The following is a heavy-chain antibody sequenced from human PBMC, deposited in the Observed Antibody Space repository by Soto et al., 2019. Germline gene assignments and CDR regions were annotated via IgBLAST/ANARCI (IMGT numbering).Heavy chain of an antibody. D-gene: IGHD3-3*02. Sequence: KGLGWMGGIKQSGSTNYNSSLKSRVTISVDTVKEQFYVKLSSVTAADTAVYYCARGGALTFFFFQAEDGIRDL. CDR2: IKQSGST. V-gene: IGHV4-34*01. J-gene: IGHJ2*01. CDR3: ARGGALTFFFFQAEDGIRDL.